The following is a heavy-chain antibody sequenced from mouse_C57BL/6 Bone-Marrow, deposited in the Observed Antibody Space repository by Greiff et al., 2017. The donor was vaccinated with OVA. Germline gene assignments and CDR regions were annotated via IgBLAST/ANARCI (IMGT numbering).Heavy chain of an antibody. CDR3: ARYYYYGSSNWYFDV. CDR2: ISYSGST. D-gene: IGHD1-1*01. CDR1: GYSITSDY. J-gene: IGHJ1*03. V-gene: IGHV3-8*01. Sequence: EVKVEESGPGLAKPSQTLSFTCSVTGYSITSDYWNWIRKFPGNKLEYMGYISYSGSTYYNPSLKSRISITRDTSKNQYYLQLNSVTTEDTATYYCARYYYYGSSNWYFDVWGTGTTVTVSS.